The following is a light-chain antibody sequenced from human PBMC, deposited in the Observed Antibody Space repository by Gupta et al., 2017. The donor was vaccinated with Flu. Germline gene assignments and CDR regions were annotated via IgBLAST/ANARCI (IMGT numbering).Light chain of an antibody. CDR3: QQFGSIPFT. V-gene: IGKV3-20*01. CDR1: RHVSTNF. CDR2: EAN. Sequence: GRLSFSPGERATLSCRASRHVSTNFLAWYQQKPGQPPRLLMSEANYRATGTPDRFSGSGSGTEFTLTISSLEPGDVAVYYCQQFGSIPFTFGPGTKLDIK. J-gene: IGKJ3*01.